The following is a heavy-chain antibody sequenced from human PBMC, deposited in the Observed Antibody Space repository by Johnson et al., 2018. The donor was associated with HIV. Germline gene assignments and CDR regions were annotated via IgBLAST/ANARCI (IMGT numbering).Heavy chain of an antibody. CDR3: AKDRTGFDAFDI. CDR1: GFTFSSYG. Sequence: QVQLVESGGGVVQPGGSPRLSCAASGFTFSSYGMHWVRQAPGKGLEWVAFTRYDGSNKYYADSVKGRFTISRDNSKNTLYLQMNSLRAEDTAVYYCAKDRTGFDAFDIWGQGTMVTVSS. V-gene: IGHV3-30*02. J-gene: IGHJ3*02. D-gene: IGHD1-1*01. CDR2: TRYDGSNK.